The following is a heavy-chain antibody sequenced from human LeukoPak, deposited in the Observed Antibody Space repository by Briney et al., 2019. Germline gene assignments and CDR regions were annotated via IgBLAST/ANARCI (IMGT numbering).Heavy chain of an antibody. CDR3: ARNFGGGDSSGPYY. J-gene: IGHJ4*02. Sequence: PGGSLRLSCAASEFTFSSYAMSWVRQAPGKGLEWVSTISGSGGSTYYAESVKGRFTISRDNAKNSLYLQVNSLRAEDTALYYCARNFGGGDSSGPYYWGQGTLVTVSS. CDR1: EFTFSSYA. CDR2: ISGSGGST. V-gene: IGHV3-23*01. D-gene: IGHD3-22*01.